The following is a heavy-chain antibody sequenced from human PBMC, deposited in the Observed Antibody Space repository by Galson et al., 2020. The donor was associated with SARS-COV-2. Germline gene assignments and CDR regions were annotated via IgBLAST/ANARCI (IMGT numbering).Heavy chain of an antibody. CDR1: GFTFSSYA. CDR3: AKYIVVVPAAESDDAFDI. Sequence: GGSLSLSCAASGFTFSSYAMSWVRQAPGKGLEWVSAIRGSGGSTYYADSVKGRFTISRDNSKNTLYLQMNSLRAEDTAVYYCAKYIVVVPAAESDDAFDIWGQGTMVTVSS. J-gene: IGHJ3*02. D-gene: IGHD2-2*01. CDR2: IRGSGGST. V-gene: IGHV3-23*01.